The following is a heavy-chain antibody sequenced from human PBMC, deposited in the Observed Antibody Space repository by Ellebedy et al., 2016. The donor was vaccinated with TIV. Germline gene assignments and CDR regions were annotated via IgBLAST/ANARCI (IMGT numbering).Heavy chain of an antibody. D-gene: IGHD4-11*01. Sequence: ASVKVSXXASGYTFTGYYMHWVRQAPGQGLEWMGWINPNSGGTNYAQKFQGRVTMTRDTSISTAYMELSRLRSDDTAVYYCARDHYSNYGNWFDPWGQGTLVTVSS. CDR2: INPNSGGT. CDR1: GYTFTGYY. J-gene: IGHJ5*02. CDR3: ARDHYSNYGNWFDP. V-gene: IGHV1-2*02.